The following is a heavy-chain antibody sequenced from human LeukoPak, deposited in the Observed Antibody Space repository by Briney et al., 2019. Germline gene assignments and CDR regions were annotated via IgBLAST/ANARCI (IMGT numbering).Heavy chain of an antibody. CDR2: ISGSGGST. V-gene: IGHV3-23*01. CDR1: GFTFSSYA. Sequence: GSLRLSCVASGFTFSSYAMSWVRQAPGKGLEWVSAISGSGGSTYYADSVKGRFTISRDNSKNTLYLQMNSLKAEDSAVYYCAKRGKGYSYGSFDYWGQGTLVTVSS. J-gene: IGHJ4*02. CDR3: AKRGKGYSYGSFDY. D-gene: IGHD5-18*01.